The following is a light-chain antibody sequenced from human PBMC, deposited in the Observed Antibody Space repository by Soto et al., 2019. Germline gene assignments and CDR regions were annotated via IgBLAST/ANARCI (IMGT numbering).Light chain of an antibody. CDR1: STDIGAYKF. CDR3: ISYTGFDTYV. J-gene: IGLJ1*01. Sequence: QSVLTQPASVSASPGQSITISCTGTSTDIGAYKFVSWYQQHPGKAPKLMIYDVTSRPSGVSNRFSGSKSGNTASLFISGLQAEDEGDYYCISYTGFDTYVFGTGTKVTVL. CDR2: DVT. V-gene: IGLV2-14*03.